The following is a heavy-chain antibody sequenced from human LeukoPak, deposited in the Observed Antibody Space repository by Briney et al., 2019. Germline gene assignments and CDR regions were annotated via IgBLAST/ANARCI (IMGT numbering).Heavy chain of an antibody. CDR2: INHSGST. CDR3: NYYYYGMDV. Sequence: SVTLSLTCAVYGGSFSGYYWSWIRQPPGKGLEWIVEINHSGSTNYNPSLKSRVTISVDASKNQFSLKMSSVTAADTAVYYCNYYYYGMDVWGQGTTVTVSS. J-gene: IGHJ6*02. CDR1: GGSFSGYY. V-gene: IGHV4-34*01.